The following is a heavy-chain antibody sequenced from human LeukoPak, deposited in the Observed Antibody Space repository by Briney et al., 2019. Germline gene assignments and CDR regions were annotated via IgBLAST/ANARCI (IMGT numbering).Heavy chain of an antibody. D-gene: IGHD6-6*01. Sequence: PSETLSLTCAVSGGSISSGGYSWSWIRQPPGKGLEWIGYIYHSGSTYYNPSLKSRVTISVDRSKNQFSLKLSSVTAADTAVYYCARAAQYSSSPLDYWGQGTLVTVSS. J-gene: IGHJ4*02. CDR3: ARAAQYSSSPLDY. CDR2: IYHSGST. V-gene: IGHV4-30-2*01. CDR1: GGSISSGGYS.